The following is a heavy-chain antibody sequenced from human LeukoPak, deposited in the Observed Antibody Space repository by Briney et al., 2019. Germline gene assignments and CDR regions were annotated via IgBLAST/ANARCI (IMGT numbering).Heavy chain of an antibody. D-gene: IGHD3-10*01. CDR1: GITFITSA. J-gene: IGHJ4*02. CDR2: IGGSGGSA. CDR3: AKLLRGTVVPYYDY. V-gene: IGHV3-23*01. Sequence: PGGSLRLSCEASGITFITSAMSWVRQAPGKGLEWVSAIGGSGGSAYYADSVKGRFTISRDNSKNTLHLQMNGLRVEDTAVYYCAKLLRGTVVPYYDYWGQGTLVTVSS.